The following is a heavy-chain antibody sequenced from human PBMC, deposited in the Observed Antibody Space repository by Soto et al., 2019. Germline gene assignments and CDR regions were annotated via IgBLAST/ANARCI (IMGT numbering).Heavy chain of an antibody. Sequence: SETLSLTCTVSGASISRFYGSWIRKYAGKAREWIGRIYATGTTSYNPSLKSRVMMSVDTYKKQFSLKLRSVTAADTAVYYCVRDGTKTLRDWFDPWGQGISVTVSS. CDR1: GASISRFY. D-gene: IGHD1-1*01. V-gene: IGHV4-4*07. CDR3: VRDGTKTLRDWFDP. CDR2: IYATGTT. J-gene: IGHJ5*02.